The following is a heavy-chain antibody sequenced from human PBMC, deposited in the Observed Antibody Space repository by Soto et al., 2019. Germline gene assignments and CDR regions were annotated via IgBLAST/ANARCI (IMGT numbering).Heavy chain of an antibody. J-gene: IGHJ6*02. D-gene: IGHD2-2*01. Sequence: QVQLVQSGAEVKKPGSSVKVSCKASGGTFSRYSITWVRQAPGHGLEWIGRIIPIFGIPTYAQKVQGRVRITADESTNTAYIEISSLRSDDTAVYYCAREDRDRETGLVPAAIDGMDVWGQGTTVTVSS. CDR2: IIPIFGIP. V-gene: IGHV1-69*08. CDR1: GGTFSRYS. CDR3: AREDRDRETGLVPAAIDGMDV.